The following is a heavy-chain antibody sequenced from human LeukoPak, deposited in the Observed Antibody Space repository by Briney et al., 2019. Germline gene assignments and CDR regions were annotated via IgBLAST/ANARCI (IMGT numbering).Heavy chain of an antibody. V-gene: IGHV3-30*02. Sequence: GGSLRLSCAASGFTFSTYGMHWVRQAPGKGLEWVAFIRYDGSNKYYADSVKGRFTISRDNSKNTLYLQMNSLRAEDTAVYYCAKDAKRWPMVRHVISGRYFDYWGQGTLVTVSS. CDR2: IRYDGSNK. J-gene: IGHJ4*02. CDR3: AKDAKRWPMVRHVISGRYFDY. D-gene: IGHD3-10*01. CDR1: GFTFSTYG.